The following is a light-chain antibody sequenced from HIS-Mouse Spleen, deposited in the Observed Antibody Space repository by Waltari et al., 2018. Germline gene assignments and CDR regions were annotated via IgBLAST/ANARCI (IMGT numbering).Light chain of an antibody. CDR2: KDS. CDR3: YSAADNNV. V-gene: IGLV3-27*01. Sequence: SYELTQPSSVSLSPGQTARITCSGDVLAKKYARWFQQNPGQAPVLVIYKDSERPSGIPERFSGSSSGTTVTLTISGAQVEDEADYYCYSAADNNVFGSGTKVTVL. J-gene: IGLJ6*01. CDR1: VLAKKY.